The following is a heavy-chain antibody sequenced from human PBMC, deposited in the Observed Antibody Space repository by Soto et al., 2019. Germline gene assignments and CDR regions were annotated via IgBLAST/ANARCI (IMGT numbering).Heavy chain of an antibody. D-gene: IGHD6-19*01. CDR2: ISYDGSNK. J-gene: IGHJ4*02. Sequence: PGGSLRLSCAASGFTFSSYAMHWVRQAPGKGLEWVAVISYDGSNKYYADSVKGRFTITRDNSKNTLYLQMNSLRAEDTAVYYCARHPMIAVAHNRFDYWGQGTLVTVSS. CDR3: ARHPMIAVAHNRFDY. CDR1: GFTFSSYA. V-gene: IGHV3-30-3*01.